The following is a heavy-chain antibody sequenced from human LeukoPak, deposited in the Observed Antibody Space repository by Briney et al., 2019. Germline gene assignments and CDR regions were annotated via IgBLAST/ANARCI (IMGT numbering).Heavy chain of an antibody. Sequence: GASVKVSCKASGGTYSSYAISWVRQAPGQGLEWVGGIIPMFDTPNYAQKFQGRVTITTDKSTSTAYMELSSLRSEDTAMYYCARDLPDFSLRISSGGFDIWGQGTMVTVSS. V-gene: IGHV1-69*05. D-gene: IGHD4-23*01. J-gene: IGHJ3*02. CDR2: IIPMFDTP. CDR3: ARDLPDFSLRISSGGFDI. CDR1: GGTYSSYA.